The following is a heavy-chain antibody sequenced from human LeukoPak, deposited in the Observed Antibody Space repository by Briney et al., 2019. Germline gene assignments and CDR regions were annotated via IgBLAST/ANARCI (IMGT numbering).Heavy chain of an antibody. CDR3: ASAYDSSGLDYFDY. CDR1: GYTFTGYY. D-gene: IGHD3-22*01. Sequence: VASVKVSCKASGYTFTGYYMHWVRQAPGQGLEWMGWINPNRGGTNYAQKFQGRVTMTRDTSISTAYMELSRLRSDDTAVYYCASAYDSSGLDYFDYWGQGTLVTVSS. CDR2: INPNRGGT. V-gene: IGHV1-2*02. J-gene: IGHJ4*02.